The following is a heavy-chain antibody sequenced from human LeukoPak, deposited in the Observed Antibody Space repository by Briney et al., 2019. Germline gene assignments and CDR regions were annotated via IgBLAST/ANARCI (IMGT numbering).Heavy chain of an antibody. V-gene: IGHV3-15*01. J-gene: IGHJ4*02. D-gene: IGHD6-19*01. CDR2: IKRNTDTGTT. CDR3: TTGDRGWQDY. CDR1: GFTFSSYA. Sequence: PGGSLRLSCAASGFTFSSYAMSWVRQAPGKGLEWVAHIKRNTDTGTTNYGASVEGRFTVSRDDSKNTLYLQMNSLKIEDTAVYYCTTGDRGWQDYWGQGTLVTVSS.